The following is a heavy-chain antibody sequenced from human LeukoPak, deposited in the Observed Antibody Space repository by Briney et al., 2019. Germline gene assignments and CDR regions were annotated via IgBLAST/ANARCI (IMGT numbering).Heavy chain of an antibody. D-gene: IGHD6-19*01. J-gene: IGHJ4*01. CDR2: INPNSGGT. V-gene: IGHV1-2*02. CDR3: ARSVAVAGSPLGY. Sequence: ASVKVSCKASGYTFTGYYMHWVRQAPGQGLEWMGWINPNSGGTNYAQKFQGRVTMTRDTSISTAYMELSRLRSDDTAVYYCARSVAVAGSPLGYWGHGTLVTVSS. CDR1: GYTFTGYY.